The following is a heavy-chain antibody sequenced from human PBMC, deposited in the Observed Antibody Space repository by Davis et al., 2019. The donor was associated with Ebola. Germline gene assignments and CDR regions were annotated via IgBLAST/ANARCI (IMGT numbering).Heavy chain of an antibody. CDR3: AKDLSFDFWSGYYYYGVDV. D-gene: IGHD3-3*01. CDR1: GFTFSSYW. Sequence: PGGSLRLSCAASGFTFSSYWMIWVRQASGKGLEWVANIKQDGSEKYYVDSVKGRFTISRDNAKNSLYLQMNSLRAEDTAVYYCAKDLSFDFWSGYYYYGVDVWGQGTTVTVSS. J-gene: IGHJ6*02. CDR2: IKQDGSEK. V-gene: IGHV3-7*03.